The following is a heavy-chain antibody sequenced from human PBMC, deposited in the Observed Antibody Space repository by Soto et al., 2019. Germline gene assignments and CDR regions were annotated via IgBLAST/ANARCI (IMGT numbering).Heavy chain of an antibody. CDR2: IKHSGSS. CDR3: ARGGSSDWQVALDI. V-gene: IGHV4-34*01. Sequence: PSETLSLTCAVYAGSFSHYYWNWIRQSPGKGLEWIGKIKHSGSSNYNPSLRSRVSISVDMSKNQSSLRLTSVTAADMAVYYCARGGSSDWQVALDIWGQGTMVTVSS. D-gene: IGHD6-19*01. CDR1: AGSFSHYY. J-gene: IGHJ3*02.